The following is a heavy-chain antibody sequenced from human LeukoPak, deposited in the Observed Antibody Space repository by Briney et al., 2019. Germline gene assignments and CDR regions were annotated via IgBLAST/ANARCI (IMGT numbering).Heavy chain of an antibody. CDR1: GFTFNNAC. J-gene: IGHJ4*02. Sequence: GGSLRLSCAASGFTFNNACMSWVRQAPGKGLEWVGRIKSKSDGETTDYAAPVKGRFTISRDDSTSTLYLQMNSLKTEDTAVYYCTTTYYYGSGSYYAIFDYWGQGTLVAVSS. CDR2: IKSKSDGETT. V-gene: IGHV3-15*01. CDR3: TTTYYYGSGSYYAIFDY. D-gene: IGHD3-10*01.